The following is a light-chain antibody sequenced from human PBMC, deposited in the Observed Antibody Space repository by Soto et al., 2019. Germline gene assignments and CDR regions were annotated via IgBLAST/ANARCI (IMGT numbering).Light chain of an antibody. V-gene: IGLV2-14*01. CDR1: SSDVGGYNY. CDR2: EVS. Sequence: QSVLPQPASASGSPGQSITISCTGTSSDVGGYNYVSWYQQHPGKAPKFMIYEVSNRPSGVSNRFSGSKSGNTASLTISGLQAEDEGDYYCSSYTSASTVLFGGGTKLTVL. CDR3: SSYTSASTVL. J-gene: IGLJ2*01.